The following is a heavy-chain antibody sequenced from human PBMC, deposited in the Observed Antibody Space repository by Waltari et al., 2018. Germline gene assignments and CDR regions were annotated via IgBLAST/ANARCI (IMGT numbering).Heavy chain of an antibody. CDR1: GFTFSSYW. V-gene: IGHV3-7*04. D-gene: IGHD5-18*01. J-gene: IGHJ4*02. CDR3: ARDRYSYGYTPRYFDY. CDR2: IKQDGSEK. Sequence: EVQLVESGGGLVQPGGSLRLSCAASGFTFSSYWMSWVRQAPGKGLEWVANIKQDGSEKYYVDSVKGRFTISRDNAKNSLYLQMNSLRAEDTAVYYCARDRYSYGYTPRYFDYWGQGTLVTVSS.